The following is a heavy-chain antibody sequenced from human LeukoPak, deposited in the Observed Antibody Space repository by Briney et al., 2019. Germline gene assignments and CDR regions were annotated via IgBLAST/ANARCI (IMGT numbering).Heavy chain of an antibody. CDR3: AKDPEKDSFGAFDI. D-gene: IGHD2-15*01. Sequence: GGSLRLSCAASGFTFSSYAMHWVRQAPGKGLEWVAVISYDGSNKYYADSVKGRFTISRDNSKNTLYLQMNSLRAEDTALYYCAKDPEKDSFGAFDIWGQGTMVTVSS. CDR1: GFTFSSYA. CDR2: ISYDGSNK. V-gene: IGHV3-30-3*01. J-gene: IGHJ3*02.